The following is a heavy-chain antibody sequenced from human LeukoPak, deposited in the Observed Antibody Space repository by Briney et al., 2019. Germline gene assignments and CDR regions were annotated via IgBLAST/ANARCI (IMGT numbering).Heavy chain of an antibody. Sequence: GGSLRLSCAASGFTFSSYSMNWVRQAPGKGLEWVSSISSSSSYIYYADSVKGRFTISRDNAKNSLYLQMNSLRAEDTAVYYCAREYSGYGRQDQSGDYWGQGTLVTVSS. CDR2: ISSSSSYI. CDR1: GFTFSSYS. CDR3: AREYSGYGRQDQSGDY. V-gene: IGHV3-21*01. D-gene: IGHD5-12*01. J-gene: IGHJ4*02.